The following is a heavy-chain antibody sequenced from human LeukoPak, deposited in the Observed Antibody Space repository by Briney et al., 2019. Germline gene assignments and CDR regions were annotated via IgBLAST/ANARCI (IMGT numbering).Heavy chain of an antibody. CDR1: EFSVGSNY. J-gene: IGHJ3*02. Sequence: GGSLRLSCAASEFSVGSNYMTWVRQAPGKGLEWVSLIYSGGSTYYADSVKGRFTISRDNSKNTLYLQMNSLRAEDTAVYYCAREALEWSPPDIWGQGTTVTASS. CDR2: IYSGGST. CDR3: AREALEWSPPDI. D-gene: IGHD3-3*01. V-gene: IGHV3-66*01.